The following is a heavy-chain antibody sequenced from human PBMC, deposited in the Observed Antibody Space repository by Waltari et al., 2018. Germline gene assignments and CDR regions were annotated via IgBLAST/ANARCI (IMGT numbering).Heavy chain of an antibody. V-gene: IGHV3-33*01. CDR2: IWHDAIIT. Sequence: QAQLVESGGGVVQPGTSLRLSCAASGFSFRSYAMHWVRQAPGKGLGGVAVIWHDAIITYYADSVRGRFTISRDNARQTLYLQMNSLRGDDTASYFCARVTTPHYDSTGAQDALGVWGQGTRVTVS. J-gene: IGHJ3*01. CDR1: GFSFRSYA. D-gene: IGHD2-8*02. CDR3: ARVTTPHYDSTGAQDALGV.